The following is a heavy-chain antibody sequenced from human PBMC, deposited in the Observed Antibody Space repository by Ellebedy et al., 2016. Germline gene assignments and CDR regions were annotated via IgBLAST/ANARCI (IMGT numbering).Heavy chain of an antibody. V-gene: IGHV5-51*01. CDR1: GYSFTSYW. CDR3: ARHRVFGVVVPAAQRRAGYSEIRYFDY. J-gene: IGHJ4*02. D-gene: IGHD2-2*01. CDR2: IYPGDSDT. Sequence: GESLKISXKGSGYSFTSYWIGWVRQMPGKGLEWMGIIYPGDSDTRYSPSFQGQVTISADKSISTAYLQWSSLKASDTAMYYCARHRVFGVVVPAAQRRAGYSEIRYFDYWGQGTLVTVSS.